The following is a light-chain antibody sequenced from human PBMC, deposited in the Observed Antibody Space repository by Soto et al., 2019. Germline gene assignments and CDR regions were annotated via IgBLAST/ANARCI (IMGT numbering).Light chain of an antibody. CDR2: DAS. CDR3: QQRSNWPPFT. Sequence: EVVLTQSPDTLSLSPGERATFSCRASQSVGTNLAWYQQKPGQAPRLLIYDASHRATDIPARFTGSGSGTDFTLTISSLEPEDFAVYYCQQRSNWPPFTFAPGTTVDFK. J-gene: IGKJ3*01. V-gene: IGKV3-11*01. CDR1: QSVGTN.